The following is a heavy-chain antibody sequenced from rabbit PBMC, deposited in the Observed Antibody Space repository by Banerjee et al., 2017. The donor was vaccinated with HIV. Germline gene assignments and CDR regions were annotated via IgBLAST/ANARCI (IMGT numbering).Heavy chain of an antibody. Sequence: QEQLEESGGDLVKPEGSLTLTCTASGFSFSSKYVMCWVRQAPGKGLEWIACIYVGSYDKTFYATWAKGRFTISKPSSTTVTLQMTSLTAAETATYFCAREAPGGDFNLWVPGTLVTVS. CDR1: GFSFSSKYV. V-gene: IGHV1S45*01. CDR3: AREAPGGDFNL. CDR2: IYVGSYDKT. J-gene: IGHJ4*01.